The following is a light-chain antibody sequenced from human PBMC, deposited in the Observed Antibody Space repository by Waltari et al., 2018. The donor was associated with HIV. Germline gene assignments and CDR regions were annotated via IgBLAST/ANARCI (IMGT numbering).Light chain of an antibody. J-gene: IGLJ2*01. Sequence: SYEVTQPPSVSVSPGQTVAMSCAGDKSEDKYDCWFRQRPGQSPVLIVYEDSKRHSGIPERFSGSNSGNTATLTIRGTQVSDEADYYCAAWDANAVVFGGGTKLTV. CDR1: KSEDKY. CDR3: AAWDANAVV. V-gene: IGLV3-1*01. CDR2: EDS.